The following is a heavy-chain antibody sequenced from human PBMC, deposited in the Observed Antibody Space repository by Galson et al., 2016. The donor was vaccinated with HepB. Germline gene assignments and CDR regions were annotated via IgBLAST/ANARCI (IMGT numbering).Heavy chain of an antibody. Sequence: PALVKPTQTLTLTCTFSGFSLDTSGLGVTWIRQPPGKALEWLAVIYWEGGKHYGPSLESRLSVTKDTSENQVVLTLTNVDPGDTATYYCAHTFTVFGVISWFGPWGQGTLVTVSS. CDR1: GFSLDTSGLG. J-gene: IGHJ5*02. V-gene: IGHV2-5*05. CDR2: IYWEGGK. CDR3: AHTFTVFGVISWFGP. D-gene: IGHD3-3*01.